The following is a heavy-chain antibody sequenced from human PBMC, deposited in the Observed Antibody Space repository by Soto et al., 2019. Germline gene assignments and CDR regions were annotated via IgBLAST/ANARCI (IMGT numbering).Heavy chain of an antibody. CDR3: ARVRENYIDY. J-gene: IGHJ4*02. V-gene: IGHV4-31*03. CDR1: GDSDTSDSYR. Sequence: QMQLQESGPGLVKPSQTLSLTCTVSGDSDTSDSYRWSWISQPPGKGLEWIGYIYYSGSPCYNPSVQRGFTISVDTSKNEFSLRLTSVSGADSAVCYSARVRENYIDYWCQGILVTVSS. CDR2: IYYSGSP.